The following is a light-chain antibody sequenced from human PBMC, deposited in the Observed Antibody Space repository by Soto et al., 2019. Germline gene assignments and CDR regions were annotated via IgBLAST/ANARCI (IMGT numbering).Light chain of an antibody. Sequence: DIQMTQSPSTLSASVGDTVTITCRATQSFSRFLAWFQQKPGRAPNLLIFDASTLQSGVPSRFSGSESGTEFTLTISSLQPDDFATYYCLQYYDYPGTFGQGTKVDIK. V-gene: IGKV1-5*01. CDR3: LQYYDYPGT. CDR1: QSFSRF. CDR2: DAS. J-gene: IGKJ1*01.